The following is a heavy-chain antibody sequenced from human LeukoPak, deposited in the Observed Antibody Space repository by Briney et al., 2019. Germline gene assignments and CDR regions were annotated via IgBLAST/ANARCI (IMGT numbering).Heavy chain of an antibody. Sequence: GGSLSLSCAASGFTFSSYNMNWVRQAPGKGLEWVSFIRSSSSHIYYADSVRGRFTISRDNAKNSLYLQMNSLRVADTAVYYCARESPRDHFDYWGQGTLVTVSS. CDR1: GFTFSSYN. CDR3: ARESPRDHFDY. J-gene: IGHJ4*02. CDR2: IRSSSSHI. V-gene: IGHV3-21*01.